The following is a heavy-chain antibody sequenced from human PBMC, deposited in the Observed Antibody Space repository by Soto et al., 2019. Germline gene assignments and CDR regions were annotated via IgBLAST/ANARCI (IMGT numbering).Heavy chain of an antibody. Sequence: QVQLVQSGAEVKKPGSSVKVSCKASGGTFSSYAISWVRQAPGQGLEWMGGIIPSFGTANYAQKFQGRVTITADESTSKAYMELSSLKSEDTAVYYCARPHPRVAPAAMSWCAPWGQGTLVTVSS. V-gene: IGHV1-69*12. J-gene: IGHJ5*02. D-gene: IGHD2-2*01. CDR1: GGTFSSYA. CDR3: ARPHPRVAPAAMSWCAP. CDR2: IIPSFGTA.